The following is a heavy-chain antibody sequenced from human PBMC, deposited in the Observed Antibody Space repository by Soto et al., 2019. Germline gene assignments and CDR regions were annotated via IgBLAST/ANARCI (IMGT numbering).Heavy chain of an antibody. Sequence: PGGALRLSCAASGFTFSSYAMHWVRQAPGKGLEWVAVISYDGSNKYYADSVKGRFTISRDNSKNTLYLQMNSLRAEDTAVYYCARDHLGPQTTVTTNYFDYWGQGTLVTVSS. CDR1: GFTFSSYA. D-gene: IGHD4-17*01. V-gene: IGHV3-30-3*01. J-gene: IGHJ4*02. CDR2: ISYDGSNK. CDR3: ARDHLGPQTTVTTNYFDY.